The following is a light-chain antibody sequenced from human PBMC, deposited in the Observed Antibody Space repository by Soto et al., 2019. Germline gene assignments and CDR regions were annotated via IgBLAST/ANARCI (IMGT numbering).Light chain of an antibody. Sequence: EIVLTQSPGTLSLSPGERATLSCRASESVSDNYLAWYQQRSGQAPRLVIYGASGRASAVPDRFSGSGSGADFTLTISRLEPGDFAVYYCQQYGSSPLTFGGGTKVDIK. V-gene: IGKV3-20*01. J-gene: IGKJ4*01. CDR3: QQYGSSPLT. CDR2: GAS. CDR1: ESVSDNY.